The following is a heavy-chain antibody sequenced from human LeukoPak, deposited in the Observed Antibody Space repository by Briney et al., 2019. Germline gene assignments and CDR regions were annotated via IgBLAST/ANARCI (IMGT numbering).Heavy chain of an antibody. Sequence: ASVKLSCKASGGTFSSYAISWVRQAPGQGLEWMGGIIPIFGTANYAQKFQGRVTITTDESTSTAYMELSSLRSEDTAVYYCARDSSYDILTGYTHYNWFDPWGQGTLVTVSS. V-gene: IGHV1-69*05. CDR3: ARDSSYDILTGYTHYNWFDP. J-gene: IGHJ5*02. D-gene: IGHD3-9*01. CDR1: GGTFSSYA. CDR2: IIPIFGTA.